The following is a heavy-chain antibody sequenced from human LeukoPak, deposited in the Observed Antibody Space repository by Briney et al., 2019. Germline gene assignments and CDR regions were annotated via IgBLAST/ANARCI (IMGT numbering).Heavy chain of an antibody. Sequence: SVKVSCKASGGTFSSYAISWVRQAPGQGLEWMGGIIPIFGTANYAQKFQGRVTITTDESTSTAHMELSSLRSEDTAVYYCARDRSGGITGTPYYFDYWGQGTLVTVSS. CDR1: GGTFSSYA. J-gene: IGHJ4*02. CDR3: ARDRSGGITGTPYYFDY. D-gene: IGHD1-20*01. V-gene: IGHV1-69*05. CDR2: IIPIFGTA.